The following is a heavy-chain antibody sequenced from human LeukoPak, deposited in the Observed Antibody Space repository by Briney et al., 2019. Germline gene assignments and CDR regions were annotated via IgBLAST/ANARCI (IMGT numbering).Heavy chain of an antibody. CDR1: GYSISSGYY. Sequence: PSETLSLTCAVSGYSISSGYYWGWIRQPPGKGLEGIGSFYHSGSTYYNPSLKSRVTISVDTSKNQFSLKLSSVTAADTAVYYCARAAAYYDILTGYYKGAFDIWGQGTMVTVSS. CDR3: ARAAAYYDILTGYYKGAFDI. V-gene: IGHV4-38-2*01. CDR2: FYHSGST. D-gene: IGHD3-9*01. J-gene: IGHJ3*02.